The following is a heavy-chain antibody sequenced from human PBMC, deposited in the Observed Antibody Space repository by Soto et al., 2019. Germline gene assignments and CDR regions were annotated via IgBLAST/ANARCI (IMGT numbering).Heavy chain of an antibody. Sequence: ASVKVSCKVSGYTLTELSMHWVRQAPGKGLEWMGGFDPEDGETIYAQKFQGRVTMTEDTSTDTAYMELSSLRSEDTAVYYCATVRDIVVVVAADDAFDIWGQGKMVTVPS. D-gene: IGHD2-15*01. CDR3: ATVRDIVVVVAADDAFDI. J-gene: IGHJ3*02. V-gene: IGHV1-24*01. CDR1: GYTLTELS. CDR2: FDPEDGET.